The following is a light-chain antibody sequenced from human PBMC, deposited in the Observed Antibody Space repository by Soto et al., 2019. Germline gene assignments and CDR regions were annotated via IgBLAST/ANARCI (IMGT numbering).Light chain of an antibody. CDR3: QQYGALPPT. V-gene: IGKV3-20*01. J-gene: IGKJ4*01. CDR1: QTVSNTY. CDR2: GAS. Sequence: EIVLTQFPGALSLSPGERVTLSCRASQTVSNTYLAWYQQKSGQAPKFLLYGASNRATGIPDRFSGSGSGTDFTLTISRLEPEDFAVYYCQQYGALPPTFGGGTKVEIK.